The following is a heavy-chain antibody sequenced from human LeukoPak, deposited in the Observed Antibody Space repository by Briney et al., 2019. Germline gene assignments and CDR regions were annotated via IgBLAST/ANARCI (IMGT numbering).Heavy chain of an antibody. J-gene: IGHJ4*02. V-gene: IGHV4-39*01. CDR1: GGSISSNSYY. Sequence: SETLSLTCAVSGGSISSNSYYWGWIRQPPGKGLEWIGSIYYSGSTYYNPSLKSRVTISVDTSKNQFSLKLSSVTAADTAVYYCARTRYYYNSRSYGAPYYFDYWGQGTTVTVSS. CDR2: IYYSGST. D-gene: IGHD3-10*01. CDR3: ARTRYYYNSRSYGAPYYFDY.